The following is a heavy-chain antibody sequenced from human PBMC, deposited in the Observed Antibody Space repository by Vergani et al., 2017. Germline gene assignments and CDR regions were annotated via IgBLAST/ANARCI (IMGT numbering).Heavy chain of an antibody. V-gene: IGHV1-69*17. CDR3: ARVMGEYCSSTSCYKSYNWFDP. CDR1: GGTFSSYA. D-gene: IGHD2-2*02. Sequence: QVQLVQSGAEVKKPGSSVKVSCKASGGTFSSYAISWVRQAPGQGLEWMGGIIPIFGIANYAQKFQGRVTITADKSTSTAYMELSSLRSEDTAVYYCARVMGEYCSSTSCYKSYNWFDPWGQGTLVTVSS. CDR2: IIPIFGIA. J-gene: IGHJ5*02.